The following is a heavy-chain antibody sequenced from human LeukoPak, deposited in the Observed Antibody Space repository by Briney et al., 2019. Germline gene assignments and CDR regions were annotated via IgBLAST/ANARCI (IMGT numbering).Heavy chain of an antibody. Sequence: SETLSLTCTVSGGSISSSSYYWGWIPQPPGKGLEWIGSIYYSGSTYYNPSLKSRVTISVDTSKNQFSLKLSSVTAADTAVYYCARHVPAIVVVTAILGYHDYWGQGTLVTVSS. CDR2: IYYSGST. CDR1: GGSISSSSYY. D-gene: IGHD2-21*02. V-gene: IGHV4-39*01. J-gene: IGHJ4*02. CDR3: ARHVPAIVVVTAILGYHDY.